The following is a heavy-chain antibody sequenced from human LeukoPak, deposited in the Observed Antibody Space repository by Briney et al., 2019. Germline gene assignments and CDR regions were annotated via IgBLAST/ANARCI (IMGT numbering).Heavy chain of an antibody. D-gene: IGHD6-13*01. CDR3: AGQQLVIDY. V-gene: IGHV3-21*01. J-gene: IGHJ4*02. CDR1: GYTFSSYS. Sequence: GGALRLSCAASGYTFSSYSMNWVRQAPGKGLEWVSSISSSSSYIYYADSVKGRFTISRDNAKNSLYLQMNSLRAEDTAVYYCAGQQLVIDYWGQGTLVTVSS. CDR2: ISSSSSYI.